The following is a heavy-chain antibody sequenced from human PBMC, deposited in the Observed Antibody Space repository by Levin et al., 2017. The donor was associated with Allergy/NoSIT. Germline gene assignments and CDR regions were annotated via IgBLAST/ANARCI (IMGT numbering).Heavy chain of an antibody. J-gene: IGHJ4*02. D-gene: IGHD1-26*01. Sequence: SQTLSLTCAVSGNSISSAYYWGWIRQPPGKGLEWIGNMYHSGSTYYNPSLKSRVTISIDTSKNQFSLKLTSVTAADTAVYYCARGRSPWRELLRPEETDQFTVYFDYWGQGTLVTVSS. CDR1: GNSISSAYY. V-gene: IGHV4-38-2*01. CDR3: ARGRSPWRELLRPEETDQFTVYFDY. CDR2: MYHSGST.